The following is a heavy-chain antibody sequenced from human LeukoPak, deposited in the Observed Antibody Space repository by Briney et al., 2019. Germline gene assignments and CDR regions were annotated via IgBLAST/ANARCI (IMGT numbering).Heavy chain of an antibody. V-gene: IGHV5-51*01. J-gene: IGHJ5*02. D-gene: IGHD4-23*01. Sequence: GESLKISCLDSGYSFTDYWIGWVRQMPGKGLEWMGIIHASDSETVYSPSFQGQVTISADKSISTAFLQWSSLKASDTAMYYCARAYHGNHYWVFDPWGQGTLVTVSS. CDR2: IHASDSET. CDR1: GYSFTDYW. CDR3: ARAYHGNHYWVFDP.